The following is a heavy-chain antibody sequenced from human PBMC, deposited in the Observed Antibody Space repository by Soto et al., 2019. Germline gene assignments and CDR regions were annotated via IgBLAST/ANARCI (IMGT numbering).Heavy chain of an antibody. V-gene: IGHV4-4*07. CDR1: GGSISSFY. Sequence: PSETLSLTCTVSGGSISSFYWSWIRQPAGKGLEWIGRIYTSGITNYNPSLKSRVTLSLDTSKNQFSLKLRSVTAADTAVYYCARVGMVGTVLGSWFDAWGQGTLVTVSS. J-gene: IGHJ5*02. CDR2: IYTSGIT. D-gene: IGHD6-19*01. CDR3: ARVGMVGTVLGSWFDA.